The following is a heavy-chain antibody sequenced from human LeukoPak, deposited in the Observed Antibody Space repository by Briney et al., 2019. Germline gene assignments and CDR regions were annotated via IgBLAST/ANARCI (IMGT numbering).Heavy chain of an antibody. CDR1: GFTFSSYS. V-gene: IGHV3-48*01. CDR2: ISSSSSTT. Sequence: GGTLRLFCAASGFTFSSYSMNWVRQAPGKGLEWVSYISSSSSTTYYSDSVKGRFTISRDNAKNSLYLQMNSLRAEDTAVYYCARGRRYSSSWYSSDYFDYWGQGTLVTVSS. D-gene: IGHD6-13*01. CDR3: ARGRRYSSSWYSSDYFDY. J-gene: IGHJ4*02.